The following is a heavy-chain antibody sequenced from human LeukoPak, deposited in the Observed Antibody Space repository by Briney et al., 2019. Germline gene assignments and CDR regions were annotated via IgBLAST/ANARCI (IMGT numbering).Heavy chain of an antibody. J-gene: IGHJ6*03. V-gene: IGHV3-48*03. CDR2: VSSSGSTI. CDR1: GLTFSSYE. CDR3: ASDKTAQLDNYYYYMDV. D-gene: IGHD6-13*01. Sequence: GGSLRLSCAASGLTFSSYEMNWVRQAPGKGLEWVSYVSSSGSTIYYADSVKGRFTISRDNAKNSLYLQMNSLRAEDTAVYYCASDKTAQLDNYYYYMDVWGKGTTVTISS.